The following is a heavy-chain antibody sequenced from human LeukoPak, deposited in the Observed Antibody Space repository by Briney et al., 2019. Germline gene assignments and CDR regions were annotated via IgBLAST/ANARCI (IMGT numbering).Heavy chain of an antibody. J-gene: IGHJ6*03. CDR3: AKDRDFGLVIIKYYYYYMDV. CDR1: GFTFSSYS. V-gene: IGHV3-23*01. CDR2: ISGSGGST. D-gene: IGHD3/OR15-3a*01. Sequence: GGSLRLSCAASGFTFSSYSMNWVRQAPGKGLEWVSAISGSGGSTYYADSVKGRFTISRDNSKNTLYLQMNSLRAEDTAVYHCAKDRDFGLVIIKYYYYYMDVWGKGTTVTVSS.